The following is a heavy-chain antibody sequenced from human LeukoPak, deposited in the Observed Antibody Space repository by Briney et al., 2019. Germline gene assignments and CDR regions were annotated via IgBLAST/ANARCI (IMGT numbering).Heavy chain of an antibody. D-gene: IGHD1-26*01. V-gene: IGHV1-69*06. CDR2: IIPIFGTA. Sequence: SVKVSCKASGYTFTSYDINWVRQAAGQGLEWMGGIIPIFGTANYAQKFQGRVTITADKSTSTAYMELSSLRSEDTAVYYCVRVYRPGGFDYWGQGTLVTVSS. CDR1: GYTFTSYD. J-gene: IGHJ4*02. CDR3: VRVYRPGGFDY.